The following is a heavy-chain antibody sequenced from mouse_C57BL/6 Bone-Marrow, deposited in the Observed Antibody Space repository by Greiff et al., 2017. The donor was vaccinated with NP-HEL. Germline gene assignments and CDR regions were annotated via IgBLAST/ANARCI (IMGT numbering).Heavy chain of an antibody. D-gene: IGHD1-1*01. CDR1: GYTFTSYW. CDR2: IDPSDSYT. J-gene: IGHJ1*03. CDR3: ARRTYYYGSSWYFDV. Sequence: QVQLQQPGAELVKPGASVKLSCKASGYTFTSYWMQWVKQRPGQGLEWIGEIDPSDSYTNYNQKFKGKATLTVDTSSSTAYMQLSSLTSEDSAVYYCARRTYYYGSSWYFDVWGTGTTVTVSS. V-gene: IGHV1-50*01.